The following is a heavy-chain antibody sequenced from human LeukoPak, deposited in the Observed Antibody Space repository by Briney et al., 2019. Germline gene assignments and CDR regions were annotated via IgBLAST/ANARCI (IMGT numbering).Heavy chain of an antibody. Sequence: GGSLRLSCAASGFTFSSHAMSWVRQAPGKGLEWVSAISGSGNSIYYADSVRGRFTISRDNSKNMVYLQMNSLRAEDTALYYCAKGPYCSSSSCYTIGSFDFWGQGTLVTVSS. J-gene: IGHJ4*02. CDR3: AKGPYCSSSSCYTIGSFDF. V-gene: IGHV3-23*01. CDR1: GFTFSSHA. D-gene: IGHD2-2*02. CDR2: ISGSGNSI.